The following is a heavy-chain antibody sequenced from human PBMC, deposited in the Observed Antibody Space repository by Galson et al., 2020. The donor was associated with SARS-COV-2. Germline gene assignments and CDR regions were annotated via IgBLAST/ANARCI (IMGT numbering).Heavy chain of an antibody. J-gene: IGHJ3*02. CDR3: ARVLGDDYNRNRFDI. Sequence: GESLKISCAASGFTVTSNSMSWVRQVPGKGLEWVSVIHSGGGSTYYADSVQGRFSISRDSSKNTLNLQMNSLRADDTAVYYCARVLGDDYNRNRFDIWDQGTMVTVSS. V-gene: IGHV3-66*01. CDR1: GFTVTSNS. D-gene: IGHD4-4*01. CDR2: IHSGGGST.